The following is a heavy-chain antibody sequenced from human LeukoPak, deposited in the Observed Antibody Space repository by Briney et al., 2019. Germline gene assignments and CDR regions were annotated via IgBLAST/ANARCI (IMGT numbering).Heavy chain of an antibody. CDR3: ATHPSTYCGGDCYSFWFDP. CDR1: GGSISSYY. D-gene: IGHD2-21*02. Sequence: SETLSLTCTVSGGSISSYYWSWIRQPPGKGLEWIGYIYYSGSTNYNPSLKSRVTISVDTSKNQFSLKLSSVTAADTAVYYCATHPSTYCGGDCYSFWFDPWGQGTLVTVSS. J-gene: IGHJ5*02. CDR2: IYYSGST. V-gene: IGHV4-59*08.